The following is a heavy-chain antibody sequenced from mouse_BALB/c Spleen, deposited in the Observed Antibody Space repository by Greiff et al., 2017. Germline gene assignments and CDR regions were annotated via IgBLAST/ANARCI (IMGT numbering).Heavy chain of an antibody. V-gene: IGHV1-7*01. CDR3: ARYGYDVGGY. CDR1: GYTFTSYW. D-gene: IGHD2-2*01. Sequence: QVQLQQSGAELAKPGASVKMSCKASGYTFTSYWMHWVKQRPGQGLEWIGYINPSTGYTEYNQKFKDKATLTADKSSSTAYMQLSSLTSEDSAVYYCARYGYDVGGYWGQGTTLTVSS. J-gene: IGHJ2*01. CDR2: INPSTGYT.